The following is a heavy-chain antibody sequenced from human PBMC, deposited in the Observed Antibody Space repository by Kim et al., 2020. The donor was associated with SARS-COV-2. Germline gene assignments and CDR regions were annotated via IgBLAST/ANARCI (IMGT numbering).Heavy chain of an antibody. D-gene: IGHD3-16*01. CDR2: INAGNGNT. J-gene: IGHJ6*02. V-gene: IGHV1-3*01. CDR1: GYTFTSYA. CDR3: AASYGWKDWDGYGMDV. Sequence: ASVKVSCKASGYTFTSYAMHWVRQAPGQRLEWMGWINAGNGNTKYSQKFQGRVTITRDTSASTAYMELSSLRSEDTAVYYCAASYGWKDWDGYGMDVWGQGTTVTVSS.